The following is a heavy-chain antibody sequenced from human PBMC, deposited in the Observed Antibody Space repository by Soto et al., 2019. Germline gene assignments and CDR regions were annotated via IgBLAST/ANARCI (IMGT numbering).Heavy chain of an antibody. D-gene: IGHD3-10*01. CDR2: ISSSSSYI. V-gene: IGHV3-21*01. CDR1: GFTFSSYS. J-gene: IGHJ6*02. CDR3: ARDGVVRFSYGMDV. Sequence: EVQLVESGGGLVKPGGSLRLSCAASGFTFSSYSMNWVRQAPGKGLEWVSSISSSSSYIYYADSVKGRFTISRDNAKNSMYLQMISLRAEDPAVYYCARDGVVRFSYGMDVWGQGTTVTVS.